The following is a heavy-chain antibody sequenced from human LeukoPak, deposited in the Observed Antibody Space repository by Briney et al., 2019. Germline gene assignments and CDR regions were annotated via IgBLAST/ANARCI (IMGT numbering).Heavy chain of an antibody. V-gene: IGHV3-53*01. CDR3: ARDGGIAVAGRLDY. Sequence: GGSLRLSCAASGFTVNTKYMNWVRQAPGKGLEWVSVMYSAGSTLYADSVKGRFTISRDNSKNTLYLQMNSLRAEDTAVYYCARDGGIAVAGRLDYWGQGTLVTVSS. D-gene: IGHD6-19*01. CDR2: MYSAGST. CDR1: GFTVNTKY. J-gene: IGHJ4*02.